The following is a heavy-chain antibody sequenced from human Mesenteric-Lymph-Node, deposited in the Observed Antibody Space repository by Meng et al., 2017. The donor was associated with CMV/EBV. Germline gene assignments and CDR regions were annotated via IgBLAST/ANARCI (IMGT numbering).Heavy chain of an antibody. CDR2: INQSGTT. D-gene: IGHD3-16*01. Sequence: LPCAVFGESFSSYSWTWIHQPPGKGLEWIGDINQSGTTNYNPSLKSAVTISIDASNHHFSLRLTSATAADTAVYFCARRRGSGPIDYWGQGTLVTVSS. J-gene: IGHJ4*02. CDR3: ARRRGSGPIDY. CDR1: GESFSSYS. V-gene: IGHV4-34*01.